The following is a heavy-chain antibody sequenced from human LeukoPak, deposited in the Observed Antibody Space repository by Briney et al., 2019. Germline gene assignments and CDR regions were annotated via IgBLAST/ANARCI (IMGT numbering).Heavy chain of an antibody. D-gene: IGHD1-7*01. Sequence: PGGSLRLSCAAYEFTVSSNYMNWVRQAPGKGLEWVSVIYSSGNTYYADSVKGRFTISRDNSKNTLYLQMNSLRAEDTAVYYCARAPNWNYGDYYFDYWGQGTLVTVSS. CDR3: ARAPNWNYGDYYFDY. CDR2: IYSSGNT. J-gene: IGHJ4*02. V-gene: IGHV3-53*01. CDR1: EFTVSSNY.